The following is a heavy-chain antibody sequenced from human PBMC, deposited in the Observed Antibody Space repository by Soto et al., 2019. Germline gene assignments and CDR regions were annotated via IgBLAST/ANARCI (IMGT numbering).Heavy chain of an antibody. CDR2: INHSGST. CDR3: ARLGYGAIDY. CDR1: GGSFSGYY. Sequence: SETLSLTCAVYGGSFSGYYWSWIRQPPGKGLEWIGEINHSGSTNYNPSLKSRVTISVDTSKNQFSLKLSSVTAADTAVYYCARLGYGAIDYWGQGTLVTVSS. J-gene: IGHJ4*02. D-gene: IGHD5-12*01. V-gene: IGHV4-34*01.